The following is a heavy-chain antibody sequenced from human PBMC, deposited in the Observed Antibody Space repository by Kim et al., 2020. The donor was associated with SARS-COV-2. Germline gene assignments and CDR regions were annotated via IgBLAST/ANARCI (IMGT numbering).Heavy chain of an antibody. CDR2: LWYDGSNK. CDR3: ARGYCGTATCYTGGTYFDY. D-gene: IGHD2-2*02. Sequence: GGSLRLSCAASGFTFRTYGMHWVRQAPGKGLEWVATLWYDGSNKYYPDSVKGRFTVSRDNSKNTLYLQVNSLRAEDTAVYYCARGYCGTATCYTGGTYFDYWGRGTLVTVSS. J-gene: IGHJ4*02. V-gene: IGHV3-33*01. CDR1: GFTFRTYG.